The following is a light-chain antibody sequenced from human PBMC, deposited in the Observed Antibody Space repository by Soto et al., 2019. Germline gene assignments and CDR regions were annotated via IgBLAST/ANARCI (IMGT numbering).Light chain of an antibody. CDR3: KSYTSKSTPWV. J-gene: IGLJ3*02. CDR1: SSDVGAYDH. CDR2: DVN. V-gene: IGLV2-14*03. Sequence: QSALTQPASVSGSPGQSITISCTGTSSDVGAYDHVSWYQQHPGKAPKLVIFDVNNRPSGVSNRFSGSKSVNTASLTIFGLEAEDEADYYCKSYTSKSTPWVFGVGTKLTVL.